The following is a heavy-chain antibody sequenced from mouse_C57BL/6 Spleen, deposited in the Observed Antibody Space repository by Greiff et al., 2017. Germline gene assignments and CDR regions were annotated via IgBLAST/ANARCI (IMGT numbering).Heavy chain of an antibody. J-gene: IGHJ4*01. Sequence: VQLQQSGAELVRPGASVKLSCKASGYTFTDYYINWVKQRPGQGLEWIARIYPGSGNTYYNEKFKGKATLTAEKSSSTAYMQLSSLTSEDSAVYFCARDIYYDYEYYYAMDYWGQGTSVTVSS. CDR2: IYPGSGNT. CDR1: GYTFTDYY. D-gene: IGHD2-4*01. CDR3: ARDIYYDYEYYYAMDY. V-gene: IGHV1-76*01.